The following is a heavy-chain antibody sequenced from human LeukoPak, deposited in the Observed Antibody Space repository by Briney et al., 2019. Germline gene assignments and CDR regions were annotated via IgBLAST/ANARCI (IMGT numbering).Heavy chain of an antibody. J-gene: IGHJ6*02. D-gene: IGHD3-16*01. Sequence: PGTSLRLSCAASGFTFSSYWMNWARQAPGKGLEWVANINHNGNANYYVDSVKGRFTISRDNAKDSLYLQMSNLRAEDTAVYFCARGGGLDVWGQGATVTVSS. CDR1: GFTFSSYW. V-gene: IGHV3-7*03. CDR3: ARGGGLDV. CDR2: INHNGNAN.